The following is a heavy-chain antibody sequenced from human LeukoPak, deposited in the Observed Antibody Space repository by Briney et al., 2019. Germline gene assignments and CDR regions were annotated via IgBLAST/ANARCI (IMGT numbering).Heavy chain of an antibody. CDR2: IYYSGST. Sequence: PSETLSLTCTVSGGSISSSSYYWGWIRQPPGKGLEWIGSIYYSGSTYYNPSLKSRVTISVDRSKKQFSLKLSSVTAADTAVYYCARGDSGGFATNWFDPWGQGTLVTVSS. CDR3: ARGDSGGFATNWFDP. V-gene: IGHV4-39*07. J-gene: IGHJ5*02. CDR1: GGSISSSSYY. D-gene: IGHD2-15*01.